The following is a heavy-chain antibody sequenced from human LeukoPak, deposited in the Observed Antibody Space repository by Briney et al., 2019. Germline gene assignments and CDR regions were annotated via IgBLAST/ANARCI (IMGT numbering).Heavy chain of an antibody. CDR2: INHSGST. CDR3: ARGSVTGYYTFDY. Sequence: SETLSLTCAVYGGSFSGYYWSWIRQPPGKGLEWIGEINHSGSTNYNPSLKSRVSISVDTSKNQFSLKLSSVTAADTAVYYCARGSVTGYYTFDYWGQGTLVTVSS. J-gene: IGHJ4*02. CDR1: GGSFSGYY. D-gene: IGHD3-9*01. V-gene: IGHV4-34*01.